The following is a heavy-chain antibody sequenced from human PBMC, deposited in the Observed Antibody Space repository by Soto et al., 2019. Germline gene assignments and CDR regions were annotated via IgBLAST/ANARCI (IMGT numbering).Heavy chain of an antibody. D-gene: IGHD3-10*01. J-gene: IGHJ5*02. Sequence: GGSLRLSCEASVFIFSDHSMSWVRQAPGKGLEWVSAISVNGIATYYADSVKGRFTISRENSKNTMYLQMNRLRADHTAVYYCARDAISMVRGTNNWFAPWGQGTMVTFSS. CDR1: VFIFSDHS. CDR3: ARDAISMVRGTNNWFAP. V-gene: IGHV3-23*01. CDR2: ISVNGIAT.